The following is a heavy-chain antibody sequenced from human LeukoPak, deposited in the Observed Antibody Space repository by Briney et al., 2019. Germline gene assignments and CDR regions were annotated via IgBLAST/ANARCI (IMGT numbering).Heavy chain of an antibody. D-gene: IGHD6-19*01. J-gene: IGHJ4*02. CDR1: GFTFDDYA. CDR2: ISWNSGSI. V-gene: IGHV3-9*01. Sequence: GGSLRLSCAASGFTFDDYAMHWVRHARGKGLEWVSGISWNSGSIVYADSVKGRFTISKDNAKNSLYLQMNSLRAEDTALYYCANAYSSGLDYWGQGTLVTVSS. CDR3: ANAYSSGLDY.